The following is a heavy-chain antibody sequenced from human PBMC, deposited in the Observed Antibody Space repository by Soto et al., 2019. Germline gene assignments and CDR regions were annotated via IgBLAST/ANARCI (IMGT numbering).Heavy chain of an antibody. CDR2: IKEDGSEK. V-gene: IGHV3-7*03. CDR1: GFTFSNYW. J-gene: IGHJ5*02. Sequence: GGSLRLSCAASGFTFSNYWMSWVRQAPGKGLECVADIKEDGSEKYYGDSVKGRFTISRDNAKNSLYLQMNSLRAEDTAVYYCAKFASSSWSTRAFDPWGQGTLVTVSS. CDR3: AKFASSSWSTRAFDP. D-gene: IGHD6-13*01.